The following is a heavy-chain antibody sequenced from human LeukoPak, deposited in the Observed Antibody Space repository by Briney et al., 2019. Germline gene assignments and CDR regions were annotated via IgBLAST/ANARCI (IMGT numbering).Heavy chain of an antibody. CDR2: INHSGST. CDR1: GGSFSGYY. CDR3: ARGPIRVRGVDY. V-gene: IGHV4-34*01. D-gene: IGHD3-10*01. Sequence: SETLSLTCAVYGGSFSGYYWSWIRQPPGKGLEWIGEINHSGSTNYNPSLKSRVTISVDTSKNQFSLKLSSVTAADTAVYYCARGPIRVRGVDYWGQGTLVTDSS. J-gene: IGHJ4*02.